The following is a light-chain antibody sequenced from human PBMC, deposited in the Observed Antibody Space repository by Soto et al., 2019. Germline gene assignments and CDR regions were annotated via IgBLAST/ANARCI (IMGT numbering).Light chain of an antibody. CDR3: SSYTSSSTPCV. J-gene: IGLJ1*01. V-gene: IGLV2-14*01. CDR1: SSDVGGYNY. Sequence: QSALPQPASVSVSPGQWITISCTGTSSDVGGYNYVSWYQQHPGKAPKLMIYDVSNRPSGVSNRFSGSKSGNTASLTISGLQAEDEADYYCSSYTSSSTPCVFGTGTKVTVL. CDR2: DVS.